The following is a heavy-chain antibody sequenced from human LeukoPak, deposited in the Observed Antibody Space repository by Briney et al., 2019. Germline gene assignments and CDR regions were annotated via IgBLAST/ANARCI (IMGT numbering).Heavy chain of an antibody. V-gene: IGHV3-21*01. Sequence: GGSLRLSCEASGFTFTTYSMTWVRQAPGKGLEWVSIISSGSSAIFSADALKGRFTISRDNAKNSLYLQMNSLRAEDTAVYYCARVYSGYDRFYYYMDVWGKGTTVTVSS. J-gene: IGHJ6*03. CDR2: ISSGSSAI. CDR3: ARVYSGYDRFYYYMDV. D-gene: IGHD5-12*01. CDR1: GFTFTTYS.